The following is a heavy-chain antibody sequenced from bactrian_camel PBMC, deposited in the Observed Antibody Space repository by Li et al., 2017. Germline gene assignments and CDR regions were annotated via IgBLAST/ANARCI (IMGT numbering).Heavy chain of an antibody. Sequence: VQLVESGGGPVQAGESLRLSCTVYRLTFRDFAIAWFRQAPGKGLEWVSGINSRTDDTTVYAESVKGRFTISIDNAKNTLYLQMNSLRADDTAMYYCAIGLFADFGLGRGTQVTVS. V-gene: IGHV3S63*01. CDR2: NSRTDDTT. J-gene: IGHJ4*01. CDR1: RLTFRDFA. D-gene: IGHD5*01.